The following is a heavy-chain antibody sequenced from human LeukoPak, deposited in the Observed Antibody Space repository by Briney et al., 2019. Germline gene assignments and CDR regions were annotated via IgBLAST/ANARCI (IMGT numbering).Heavy chain of an antibody. V-gene: IGHV4-31*03. Sequence: TLSLTRTVSGGSISSGGYYWSWIRQHPGKGLEWIGYIYYSGSTYYNPSLKSRVTISVDTSKNQFSLKLSSVTAADTAVYYCARDLASITMIDGAFDIWGQGTMVTVSS. J-gene: IGHJ3*02. D-gene: IGHD3-22*01. CDR2: IYYSGST. CDR1: GGSISSGGYY. CDR3: ARDLASITMIDGAFDI.